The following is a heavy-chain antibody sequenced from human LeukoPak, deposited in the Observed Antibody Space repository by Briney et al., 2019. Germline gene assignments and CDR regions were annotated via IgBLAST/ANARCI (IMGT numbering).Heavy chain of an antibody. J-gene: IGHJ3*02. V-gene: IGHV3-15*01. CDR3: TTDYCSGGSCPGAFDM. D-gene: IGHD2-15*01. Sequence: PGGSLRLSCVASGVTFSDAWMSWVRQAPGKGLEWVPRIRSRTEGGAADYAAPVKGRFTISRDDSENTLSLQMNSLKSEDTAVYYCTTDYCSGGSCPGAFDMWGQGTMVTVSS. CDR2: IRSRTEGGAA. CDR1: GVTFSDAW.